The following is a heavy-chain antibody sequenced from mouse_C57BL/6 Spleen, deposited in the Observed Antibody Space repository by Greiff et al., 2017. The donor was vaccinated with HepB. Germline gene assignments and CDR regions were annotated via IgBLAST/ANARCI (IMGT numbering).Heavy chain of an antibody. D-gene: IGHD1-1*01. CDR2: IDPSDSYT. Sequence: QVQLQQPGAELVMPGASVKLSCKASGYTFTSYWMHWVKQRPGQGLEWIGEIDPSDSYTNYNQKLKGKSTLTVDKSSSTAYMQRSSLTSEDSAVYYGAREGCYGSRGAMDCWGQGASVAVSS. CDR3: AREGCYGSRGAMDC. CDR1: GYTFTSYW. V-gene: IGHV1-69*01. J-gene: IGHJ4*01.